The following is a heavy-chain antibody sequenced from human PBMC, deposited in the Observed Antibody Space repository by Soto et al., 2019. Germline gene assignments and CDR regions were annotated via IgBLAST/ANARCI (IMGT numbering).Heavy chain of an antibody. Sequence: SETLSLTCPVSDGSVTGYCWSWIRQPPGKGLEWIGCIDYNGRAHYNPSLTSRVTMSLDTSNNHFSLKLSSVTTTDTAVYYCARGPDQSKVGYWGQGTLVTVSS. V-gene: IGHV4-59*02. CDR2: IDYNGRA. CDR1: DGSVTGYC. D-gene: IGHD4-4*01. CDR3: ARGPDQSKVGY. J-gene: IGHJ4*02.